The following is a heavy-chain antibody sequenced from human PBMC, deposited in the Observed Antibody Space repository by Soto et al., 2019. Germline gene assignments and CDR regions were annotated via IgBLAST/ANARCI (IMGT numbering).Heavy chain of an antibody. Sequence: QVQLQESGPGLVKPSQTLSLTCTVSGGSISSVDYYWSWIRQPPGKGLGWIGYIYYSGSTHYNPSLKSRLTMSVDTSKDQFSLKMSSVTAADTAVYYCSRYYYGSGSYFDYWGQGTLVTVSS. CDR3: SRYYYGSGSYFDY. CDR2: IYYSGST. CDR1: GGSISSVDYY. J-gene: IGHJ4*02. V-gene: IGHV4-30-4*01. D-gene: IGHD3-10*01.